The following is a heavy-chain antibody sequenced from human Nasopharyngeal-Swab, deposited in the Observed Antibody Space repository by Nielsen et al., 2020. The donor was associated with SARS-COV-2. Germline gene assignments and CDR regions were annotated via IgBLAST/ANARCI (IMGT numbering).Heavy chain of an antibody. Sequence: ASVKVSCKASGYTFTSYYMHWVRQAPGQGLEWMGLINPSGGSTSYAQKFQGRVTMNRDTSTSTVYMELSSLRYEDTAVYYCARGHSRIIVVVPWRKGYFDYWGQGTLVTVSS. CDR1: GYTFTSYY. V-gene: IGHV1-46*01. CDR2: INPSGGST. J-gene: IGHJ4*02. CDR3: ARGHSRIIVVVPWRKGYFDY. D-gene: IGHD2-2*01.